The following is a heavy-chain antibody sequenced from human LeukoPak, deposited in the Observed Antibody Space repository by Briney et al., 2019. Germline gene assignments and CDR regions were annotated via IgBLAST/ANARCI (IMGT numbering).Heavy chain of an antibody. J-gene: IGHJ5*02. CDR1: GYSINNYW. CDR2: IFPADSDI. D-gene: IGHD2-15*01. Sequence: GESLKISCKGSGYSINNYWIGWVRQMPGKGLEWMGIIFPADSDIRYSPSFQGQVTISADKSISTAYLQWSSLKASDTAMYYCARQEYCSGGSCYTWFDPWGQGTLVTVSS. CDR3: ARQEYCSGGSCYTWFDP. V-gene: IGHV5-51*01.